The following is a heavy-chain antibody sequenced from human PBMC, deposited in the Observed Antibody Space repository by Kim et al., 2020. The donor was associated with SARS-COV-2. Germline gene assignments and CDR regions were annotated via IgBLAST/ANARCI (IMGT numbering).Heavy chain of an antibody. D-gene: IGHD2-2*01. CDR3: AGGPAIVPAAINGMDV. CDR2: INHSGST. Sequence: SETLSLTCAVYGGSFSGYYWSWIRQPPGKGLEWIGEINHSGSTNYNPSLKSRVTISVDTSKNQFSLKLSSVTAADTAVYYCAGGPAIVPAAINGMDVWGQGTTVTVSS. V-gene: IGHV4-34*01. J-gene: IGHJ6*02. CDR1: GGSFSGYY.